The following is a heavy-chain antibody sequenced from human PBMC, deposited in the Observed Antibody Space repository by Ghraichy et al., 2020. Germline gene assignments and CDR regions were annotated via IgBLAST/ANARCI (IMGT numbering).Heavy chain of an antibody. Sequence: SETLSLTCTVSGGSISSYYWSWIRQPPGKGLEWIGYIYYSGSTNYNPSLKSRVTISVDTSKNQFSLKLSSVTAADTAVYYCARDVGYCSSTSCIGRNYYYDGMDVWGQGTTVTVSS. CDR2: IYYSGST. D-gene: IGHD2-2*01. J-gene: IGHJ6*02. CDR3: ARDVGYCSSTSCIGRNYYYDGMDV. V-gene: IGHV4-59*01. CDR1: GGSISSYY.